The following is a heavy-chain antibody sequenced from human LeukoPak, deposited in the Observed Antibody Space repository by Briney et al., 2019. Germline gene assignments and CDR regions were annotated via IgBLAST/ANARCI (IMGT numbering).Heavy chain of an antibody. V-gene: IGHV3-7*01. CDR3: TRDGYADSATGGFDV. J-gene: IGHJ3*01. D-gene: IGHD4-17*01. CDR2: IKPDGSQN. Sequence: PGGSLRLSCVASGFTISNYWMSWVRQAPGKGLEWVANIKPDGSQNDYVGSVKGRFTISRDNAKNSLYLQLNSLRAEDTAVYYCTRDGYADSATGGFDVWGQGTMVTVSS. CDR1: GFTISNYW.